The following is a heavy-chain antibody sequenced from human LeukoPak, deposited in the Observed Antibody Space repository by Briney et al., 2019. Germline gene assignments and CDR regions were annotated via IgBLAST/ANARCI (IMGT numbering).Heavy chain of an antibody. CDR2: ISYDGGNK. CDR3: ARSYRSGWHYFDY. V-gene: IGHV3-30-3*01. D-gene: IGHD6-19*01. CDR1: GLTFSNYA. J-gene: IGHJ4*02. Sequence: GGSLRLSCAASGLTFSNYAMNWVRQAPGKGLEWVAVISYDGGNKYNADSVKGRFSISRDNSKNTLYLQMNSLRAEDMAVYYCARSYRSGWHYFDYWGQGTLVTVSS.